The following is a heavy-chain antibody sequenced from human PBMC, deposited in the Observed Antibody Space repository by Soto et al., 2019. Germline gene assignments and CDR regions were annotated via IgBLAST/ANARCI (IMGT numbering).Heavy chain of an antibody. D-gene: IGHD3-3*01. CDR2: IWYDGSNK. Sequence: GGSLRLSCVASGFTFSSYGMHWVRQAPGKGLEWVAVIWYDGSNKYYADSVKGRFTISRDNSKNTLYLQMNSLRAEDTAVYYCARDPAFLDSYYYYMDVWGKGTTVTVSS. V-gene: IGHV3-33*01. J-gene: IGHJ6*03. CDR3: ARDPAFLDSYYYYMDV. CDR1: GFTFSSYG.